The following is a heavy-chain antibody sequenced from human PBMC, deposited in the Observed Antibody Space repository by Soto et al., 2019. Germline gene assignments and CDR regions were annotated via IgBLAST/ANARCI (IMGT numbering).Heavy chain of an antibody. J-gene: IGHJ5*02. CDR1: GGSFSGYY. Sequence: SETLSLTCAVYGGSFSGYYWSWIRQPPGKGLEWIGEINHSGSTNYNPSLKSRVTISVDTSKNQFSLKLSSVTAADTAVYYCARNVLLWFGLDPWGQGTLVTVSS. D-gene: IGHD3-10*01. CDR2: INHSGST. CDR3: ARNVLLWFGLDP. V-gene: IGHV4-34*01.